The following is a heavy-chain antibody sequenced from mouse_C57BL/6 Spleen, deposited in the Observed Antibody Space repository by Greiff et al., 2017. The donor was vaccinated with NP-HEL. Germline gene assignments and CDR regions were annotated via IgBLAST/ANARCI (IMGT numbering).Heavy chain of an antibody. J-gene: IGHJ1*03. Sequence: QVQLQQPGAELVKPGASVKLSCKASGYTFTSYWMHWVKQRPGRGLEWIGRIDPNSGGTKYNEKFKSKATLTVDKPSRTAYMQLSSLTSEDSAVYYCARFYYGSSYEGYFDVWGTGTTVTVSS. V-gene: IGHV1-72*01. CDR3: ARFYYGSSYEGYFDV. CDR1: GYTFTSYW. CDR2: IDPNSGGT. D-gene: IGHD1-1*01.